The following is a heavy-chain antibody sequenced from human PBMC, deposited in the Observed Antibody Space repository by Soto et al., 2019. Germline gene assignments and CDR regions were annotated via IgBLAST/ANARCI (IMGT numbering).Heavy chain of an antibody. D-gene: IGHD1-7*01. CDR1: GFSFSSNA. J-gene: IGHJ4*02. CDR2: ISGSGYST. V-gene: IGHV3-23*01. Sequence: EVQLLESGGGLVHPGGSLRLSCAASGFSFSSNAMSWVRQAPGKGLEWVSAISGSGYSTFYADSVKGRFTISRDNSKNTLYLQINSLRVEDTAVYYCAKGRDGTTWVPFDYWGQGILVTVSS. CDR3: AKGRDGTTWVPFDY.